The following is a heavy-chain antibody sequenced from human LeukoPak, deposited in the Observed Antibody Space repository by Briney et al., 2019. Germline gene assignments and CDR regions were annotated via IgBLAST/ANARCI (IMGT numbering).Heavy chain of an antibody. Sequence: ASVKVSCKASGYTFTSYDINWVRQATGQGLEWMGWMNPNGGNTGYAQKFQGRVTMTRNTSISTAYMELSSLRSEDTAVYYCARSSGQQWLARGMDVWGQGTTVTVSS. CDR3: ARSSGQQWLARGMDV. D-gene: IGHD6-19*01. J-gene: IGHJ6*02. CDR2: MNPNGGNT. CDR1: GYTFTSYD. V-gene: IGHV1-8*01.